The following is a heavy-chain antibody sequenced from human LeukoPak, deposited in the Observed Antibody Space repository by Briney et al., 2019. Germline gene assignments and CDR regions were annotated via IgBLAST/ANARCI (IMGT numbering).Heavy chain of an antibody. CDR1: GYTFTGYY. V-gene: IGHV1-69*06. D-gene: IGHD3-10*01. Sequence: ASVKVSCKASGYTFTGYYMHWVRQAPGQGLEWMGGIIPIFGTANYAQKFKGRVTITADKSTSTAYMELSSLRSEDTAVYYCASTPDYYGSGSYLSDNWFDPWGQGTLVTVSS. CDR3: ASTPDYYGSGSYLSDNWFDP. CDR2: IIPIFGTA. J-gene: IGHJ5*02.